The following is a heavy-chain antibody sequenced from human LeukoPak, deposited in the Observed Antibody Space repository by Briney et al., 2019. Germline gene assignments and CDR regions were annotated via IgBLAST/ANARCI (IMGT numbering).Heavy chain of an antibody. CDR3: APIAARRRRPYYFDY. CDR2: INHSGST. CDR1: GGSFSGYY. V-gene: IGHV4-34*01. D-gene: IGHD6-6*01. Sequence: SSETLSLTCAVYGGSFSGYYWSWIRQPPGKGLEWIGEINHSGSTNYNPSPKSRVTISVDTSKTQFSLKLSSVTAADTAVYYCAPIAARRRRPYYFDYWGQGTLVTVSS. J-gene: IGHJ4*02.